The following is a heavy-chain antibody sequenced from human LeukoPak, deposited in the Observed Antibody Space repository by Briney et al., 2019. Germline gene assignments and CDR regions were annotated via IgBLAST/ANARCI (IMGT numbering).Heavy chain of an antibody. Sequence: SETLSLTCTVSGDSISHFYWNWIRQPPGKGLEWIGNFFNSGSTNYNPSLKSRVTISGDTSKNQFSLTLSSVTAADTAVYYCARSVVGATTTPYFLDYWGQGTLATVSS. CDR1: GDSISHFY. CDR2: FFNSGST. D-gene: IGHD1-26*01. J-gene: IGHJ4*02. CDR3: ARSVVGATTTPYFLDY. V-gene: IGHV4-59*12.